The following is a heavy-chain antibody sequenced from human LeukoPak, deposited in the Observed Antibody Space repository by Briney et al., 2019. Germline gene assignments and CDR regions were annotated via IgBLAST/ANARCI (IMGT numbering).Heavy chain of an antibody. CDR1: GYTFTSYG. J-gene: IGHJ4*02. D-gene: IGHD3-22*01. Sequence: ASVKVSCKASGYTFTSYGISWVRQAPGQGLEWMGWISAYNGNTNYAQKLQGRVTMTTDTSTSTAYMELRSLRSDDTAVYYCARDRTPYYYDSSGEFDYWGQGTLVTDSS. CDR3: ARDRTPYYYDSSGEFDY. V-gene: IGHV1-18*01. CDR2: ISAYNGNT.